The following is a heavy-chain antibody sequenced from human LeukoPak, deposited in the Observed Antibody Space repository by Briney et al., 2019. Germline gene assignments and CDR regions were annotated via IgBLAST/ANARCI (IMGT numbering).Heavy chain of an antibody. CDR3: ARGYYYDSSGYYFLDY. V-gene: IGHV3-21*01. Sequence: GGSLRLSCAASGFTFSSYSMNWVRQAPGKGLEWVSSISSSSSYIYYADSVKGRFTISRDNAENSLYLQMNSLRAEDTAVYYCARGYYYDSSGYYFLDYWGQGTLVTVSS. CDR2: ISSSSSYI. CDR1: GFTFSSYS. D-gene: IGHD3-22*01. J-gene: IGHJ4*02.